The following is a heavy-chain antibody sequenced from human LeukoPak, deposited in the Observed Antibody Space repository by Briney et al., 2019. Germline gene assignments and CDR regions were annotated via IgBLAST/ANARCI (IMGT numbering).Heavy chain of an antibody. D-gene: IGHD3-10*01. CDR1: GGSISSGGYY. V-gene: IGHV4-31*03. CDR3: ARGLWFGDPSAFDI. J-gene: IGHJ3*02. CDR2: IYYSGST. Sequence: TLSLTCTVSGGSISSGGYYWSWIRQHPGKGLEWIGYIYYSGSTYYNPSLKSRVTISVDTSKNQFSLKLSSVTAADTAVYYCARGLWFGDPSAFDIWGQGTMVTVSS.